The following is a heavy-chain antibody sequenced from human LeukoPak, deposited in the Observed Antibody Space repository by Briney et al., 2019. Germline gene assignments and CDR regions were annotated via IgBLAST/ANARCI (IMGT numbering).Heavy chain of an antibody. D-gene: IGHD5-18*01. J-gene: IGHJ4*02. CDR3: ARVDTAMAPEYYFDY. Sequence: GGSLRLSCAASGFTFSSYAMHWVRQAPGKGLEWVAVISYDGSNKYYADSVKGRFTISRDNSKNTLYLQMNSLRAEDTAVYYCARVDTAMAPEYYFDYWGQGTLVTVSS. CDR1: GFTFSSYA. CDR2: ISYDGSNK. V-gene: IGHV3-30-3*01.